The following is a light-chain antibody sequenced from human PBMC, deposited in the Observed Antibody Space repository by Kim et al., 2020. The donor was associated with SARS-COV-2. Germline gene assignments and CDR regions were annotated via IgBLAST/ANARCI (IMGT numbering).Light chain of an antibody. V-gene: IGLV2-14*03. CDR1: SSDGGADDY. CDR2: DVN. J-gene: IGLJ1*01. Sequence: GQSITISCTGTSSDGGADDYVSWYQQHPGKAHKLMIYDVNNRTSGVSNRFSGSKSDNTASLTISGLQPEDEADYYCASFTSKSTPSFGTGTKVTVL. CDR3: ASFTSKSTPS.